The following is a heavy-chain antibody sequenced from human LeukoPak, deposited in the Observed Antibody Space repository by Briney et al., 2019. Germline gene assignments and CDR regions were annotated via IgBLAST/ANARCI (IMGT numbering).Heavy chain of an antibody. CDR1: RFSLSTSGMC. J-gene: IGHJ4*02. V-gene: IGHV2-70*11. CDR3: ARMRRGYSYGHFDY. CDR2: IDWDDDK. Sequence: SGPTLVNPTQTLTLTCTFSRFSLSTSGMCVSWIRQPPGKALEWLARIDWDDDKYYSTSLKTRLTISKDTSKNQVVLTMTNMDPVDTATYYCARMRRGYSYGHFDYWGQGTLVTVSS. D-gene: IGHD5-18*01.